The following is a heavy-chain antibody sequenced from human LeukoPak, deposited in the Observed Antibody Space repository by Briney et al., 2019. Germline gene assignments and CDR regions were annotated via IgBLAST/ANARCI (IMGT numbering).Heavy chain of an antibody. Sequence: ASVKVSCKASGYTFTGYGISWVRQAPGQGLEWMGWISAYNGNTNYAQKLQGRVTMTTDTSTSTAYMELRSLRSDDTAVYYCAQAPPVVWYQLPRPRFPPGGGETLVTFSS. CDR1: GYTFTGYG. J-gene: IGHJ5*02. V-gene: IGHV1-18*01. CDR3: AQAPPVVWYQLPRPRFPP. D-gene: IGHD2-2*01. CDR2: ISAYNGNT.